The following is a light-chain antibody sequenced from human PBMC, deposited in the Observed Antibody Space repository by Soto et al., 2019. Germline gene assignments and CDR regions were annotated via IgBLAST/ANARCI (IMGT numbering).Light chain of an antibody. Sequence: DIQMTQSPSSLSASVGDRVTITCRASQSISSYLNWYQQKPGKAPKLLIYAASSLQSGVPSRFSGSGSGTDFTLTISRLETEDFAVFYCQQYGTSEIIFGQGTRLENK. J-gene: IGKJ5*01. CDR3: QQYGTSEII. V-gene: IGKV1-39*01. CDR2: AAS. CDR1: QSISSY.